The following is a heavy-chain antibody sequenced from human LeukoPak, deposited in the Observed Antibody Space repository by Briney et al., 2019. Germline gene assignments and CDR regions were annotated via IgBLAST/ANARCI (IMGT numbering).Heavy chain of an antibody. CDR3: ARDRDYYGSGNWFDP. D-gene: IGHD3-10*01. Sequence: ASVKVSCKASGYTFTGYYMHWVRQAPGQGLEWMGWINPNSGGTNYAQKFQGRVTMTRDTSISTAYMELSRLRSDDTVVYYCARDRDYYGSGNWFDPWGQGTLVTVSS. J-gene: IGHJ5*02. CDR1: GYTFTGYY. V-gene: IGHV1-2*02. CDR2: INPNSGGT.